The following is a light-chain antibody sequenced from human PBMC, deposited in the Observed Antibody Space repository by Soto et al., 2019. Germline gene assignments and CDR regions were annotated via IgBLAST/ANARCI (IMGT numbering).Light chain of an antibody. Sequence: QSVLTQPASVSGSPGQSITISCTGTSSDVGSYNLVSWYQQHPGKAPKLMIYEGSKRPSGVSNRFSGSKSGNTASLTISGLQAEDEADSYCCSYAGTPYVVGTGTNVTVL. CDR1: SSDVGSYNL. CDR2: EGS. J-gene: IGLJ1*01. CDR3: CSYAGTPYV. V-gene: IGLV2-23*01.